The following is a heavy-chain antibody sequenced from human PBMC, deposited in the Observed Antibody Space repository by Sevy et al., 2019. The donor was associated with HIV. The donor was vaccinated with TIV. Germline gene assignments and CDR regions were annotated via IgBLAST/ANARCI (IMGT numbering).Heavy chain of an antibody. CDR3: ASVRHRGRDCYVFDT. Sequence: ATVKVSCKASGGILNNYGMNWVRQAPGQGLEWMGGIIPSVGIASYAQKIQGRAAITADESTSTMYLEVGRLRSVDAAVYFCASVRHRGRDCYVFDTWGQGTQVTVSS. J-gene: IGHJ4*02. D-gene: IGHD2-21*02. V-gene: IGHV1-69*10. CDR1: GGILNNYG. CDR2: IIPSVGIA.